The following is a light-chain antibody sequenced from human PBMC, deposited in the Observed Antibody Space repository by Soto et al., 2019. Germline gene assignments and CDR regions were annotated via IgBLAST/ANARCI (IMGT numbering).Light chain of an antibody. Sequence: QSALTRPPSVSGAPGQRVTISCTGSSSNIGAGYDVHWYQQLPGTAPKLLIYGNINRPSGVPDRFSGSKSGTSASLAITGLQAEDEADYHCQYYDTSLSGFYVFGTGTKVTVL. CDR2: GNI. CDR3: QYYDTSLSGFYV. CDR1: SSNIGAGYD. V-gene: IGLV1-40*01. J-gene: IGLJ1*01.